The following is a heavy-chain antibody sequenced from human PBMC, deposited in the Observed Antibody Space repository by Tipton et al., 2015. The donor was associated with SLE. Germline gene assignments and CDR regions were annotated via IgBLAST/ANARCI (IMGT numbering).Heavy chain of an antibody. D-gene: IGHD6-13*01. Sequence: TLSLTCTVSGGSISSYYWSWIRQPPGKGLEWLGNIFHNGNTFYNPSLKSRITISIDTSKNQFSLNLSSVTAADTAVYYCARGRGYLDWFDPWGQGTLVTVSS. CDR3: ARGRGYLDWFDP. J-gene: IGHJ5*02. CDR2: IFHNGNT. CDR1: GGSISSYY. V-gene: IGHV4-59*04.